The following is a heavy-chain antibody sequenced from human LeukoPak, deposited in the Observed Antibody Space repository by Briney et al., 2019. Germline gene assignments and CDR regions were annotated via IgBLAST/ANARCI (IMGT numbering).Heavy chain of an antibody. CDR1: GFTFSSYA. D-gene: IGHD5-24*01. V-gene: IGHV3-23*01. J-gene: IGHJ4*02. CDR2: ISGSGGST. Sequence: GGSLRLSCAASGFTFSSYAMSWVRQAPGKGLEWVSAISGSGGSTYYADSVKGRFTISRDNSKNTLYLQMNSLRAEDTAVYYCARGDRDGYNYGYWGQGTLVTVSS. CDR3: ARGDRDGYNYGY.